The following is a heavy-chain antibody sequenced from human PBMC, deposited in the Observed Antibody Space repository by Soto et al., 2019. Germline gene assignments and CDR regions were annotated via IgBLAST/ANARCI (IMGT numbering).Heavy chain of an antibody. CDR3: AKGRRAALFDP. Sequence: EVQLLESGGGLVQPGVSLRLSCAASGFTFSSYAMSWVRQAPGKRLEWVSAISGSGGYTYYADSVKGRFTISSDNSKNTLYLQMNSLRAEDTAVYYCAKGRRAALFDPWCQGTLVTVSS. CDR1: GFTFSSYA. J-gene: IGHJ5*02. V-gene: IGHV3-23*01. D-gene: IGHD3-10*01. CDR2: ISGSGGYT.